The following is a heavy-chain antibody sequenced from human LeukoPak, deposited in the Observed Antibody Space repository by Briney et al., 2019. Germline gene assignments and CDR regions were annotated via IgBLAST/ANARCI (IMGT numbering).Heavy chain of an antibody. CDR2: ISGGSGDI. CDR1: GFTFDSYT. D-gene: IGHD3-22*01. V-gene: IGHV3-23*01. Sequence: PGRSLRLSCAASGFTFDSYTMTWVRQAPGKGLEWVSGISGGSGDIFYADSVKGRFTISRDNSKNTLYLQMNSLRAEDTAVYYCSTVDGSTGPPFDYWGQGTLVTVSS. J-gene: IGHJ4*02. CDR3: STVDGSTGPPFDY.